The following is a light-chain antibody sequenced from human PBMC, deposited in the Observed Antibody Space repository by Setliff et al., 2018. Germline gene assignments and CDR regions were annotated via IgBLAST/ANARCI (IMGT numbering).Light chain of an antibody. CDR2: EVT. V-gene: IGLV2-14*01. J-gene: IGLJ1*01. CDR3: SAYTSSSTYV. CDR1: SNDIGGFDY. Sequence: QSALTQPASVSGSPGQSIAISCTGTSNDIGGFDYVSWYQQYPGKAPKLVIYEVTNRPSGISNRFSGSKSGNSASLIISGLQAEDEADYYCSAYTSSSTYVFGTGTKVTVL.